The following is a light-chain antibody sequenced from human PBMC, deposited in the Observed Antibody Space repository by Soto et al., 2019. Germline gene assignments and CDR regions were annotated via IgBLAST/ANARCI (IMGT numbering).Light chain of an antibody. CDR3: SSYTSSSLYV. CDR2: DVY. CDR1: RTVVDGYDY. J-gene: IGLJ1*01. Sequence: QSVLTQPASVSGSPGQSIAISCTGVRTVVDGYDYASWYQQHPGQAPQLIIYDVYNRPSGVSHRFSGSKSGDTASLTISGLQAEDEADYYCSSYTSSSLYVFGTGTKVTVL. V-gene: IGLV2-14*03.